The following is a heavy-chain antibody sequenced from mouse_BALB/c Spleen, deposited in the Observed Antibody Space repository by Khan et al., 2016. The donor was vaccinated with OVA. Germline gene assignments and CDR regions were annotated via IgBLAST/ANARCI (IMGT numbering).Heavy chain of an antibody. J-gene: IGHJ2*01. V-gene: IGHV5-9-3*01. D-gene: IGHD2-1*01. CDR3: VRVYFGYFDY. Sequence: EVELVESGGGLVKPGGSLKVSCAASGFTFSSYAMSWVRQTPEKRLEWVATISSGGSLTYYPDSVQGRFTISRDNGKNTLYLLMSSLRSEDTAMYYCVRVYFGYFDYWGQDTTLTVSS. CDR2: ISSGGSLT. CDR1: GFTFSSYA.